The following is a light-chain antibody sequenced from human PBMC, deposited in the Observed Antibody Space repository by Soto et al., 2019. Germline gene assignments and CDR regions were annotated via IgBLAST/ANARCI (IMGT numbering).Light chain of an antibody. Sequence: QSALTQPASVSGSPGQSITISCTGTSSDVGAYNYVSWYQQHPGKAPKLMIYEVNYRPSGVSNRFSGSKSGITASLTISGLQAEEEADYYCISYASTSTAVFGTGTKVTVL. CDR2: EVN. CDR3: ISYASTSTAV. J-gene: IGLJ1*01. CDR1: SSDVGAYNY. V-gene: IGLV2-14*01.